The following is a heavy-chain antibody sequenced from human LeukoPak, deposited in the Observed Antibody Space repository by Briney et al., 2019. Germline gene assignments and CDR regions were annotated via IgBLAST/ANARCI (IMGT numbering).Heavy chain of an antibody. Sequence: PGGSLRLSCAASGFIFSSYWMNWVRQAPGKGLEWVANIKPDGSEKYYVDSVKGRFTISRDNAKNSLSLQMNSLRAEDTAVYCCVRGNSMDVWGKGTTVTVSS. CDR1: GFIFSSYW. CDR3: VRGNSMDV. V-gene: IGHV3-7*01. J-gene: IGHJ6*03. CDR2: IKPDGSEK.